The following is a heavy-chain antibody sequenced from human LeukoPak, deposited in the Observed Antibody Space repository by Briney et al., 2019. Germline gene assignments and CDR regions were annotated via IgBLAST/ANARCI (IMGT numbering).Heavy chain of an antibody. CDR2: INLGDSET. Sequence: GESLKISCEASGHSFTNHWIGWVRQMPGKGLEWMGIINLGDSETQYSPSFQGQVTISLDKSISTAYLQWRSLKVSVTAMYYCARRPYSGSPNWFDPWGQGTLVTVSS. D-gene: IGHD1-26*01. J-gene: IGHJ5*02. V-gene: IGHV5-51*01. CDR3: ARRPYSGSPNWFDP. CDR1: GHSFTNHW.